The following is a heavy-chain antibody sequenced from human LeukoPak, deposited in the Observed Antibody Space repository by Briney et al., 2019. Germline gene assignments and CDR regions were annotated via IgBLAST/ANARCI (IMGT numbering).Heavy chain of an antibody. Sequence: GASVKVSCKASGYTFTSYGISWVRQAPGQGLEWMGWINAYNGNTNYAQKLQGRVTMTTDTSTSTASMELSRLRSDDTVVYYCARDTSSAGLAYDIVTGYSGGYYFDYWGQGTLVTVSS. D-gene: IGHD3-9*01. CDR2: INAYNGNT. CDR1: GYTFTSYG. CDR3: ARDTSSAGLAYDIVTGYSGGYYFDY. V-gene: IGHV1-18*01. J-gene: IGHJ4*02.